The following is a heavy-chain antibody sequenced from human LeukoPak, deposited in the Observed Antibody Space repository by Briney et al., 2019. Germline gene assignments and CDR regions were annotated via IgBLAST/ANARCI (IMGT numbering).Heavy chain of an antibody. Sequence: GGSLRLSCVASGFTVRGVYMTWVRQAPGKGLEWVSVIFGDDTTHYADSVKGRFTISRDSSRNTLFLHMNTLRAEDTAIYYCAKDRTVGASYWYFDLWGRGTLVTVSS. J-gene: IGHJ2*01. CDR1: GFTVRGVY. D-gene: IGHD1-26*01. CDR3: AKDRTVGASYWYFDL. CDR2: IFGDDTT. V-gene: IGHV3-53*01.